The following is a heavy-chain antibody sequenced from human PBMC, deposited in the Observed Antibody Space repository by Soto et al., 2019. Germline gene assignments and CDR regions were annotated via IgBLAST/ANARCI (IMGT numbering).Heavy chain of an antibody. Sequence: PGESLKISRKGSGYSFTSYWIGWVRQIPGKGLEWMGIIYPGDSDTRYSPSFQGQVTISADKSISTAYLQWSSLKASETAMYYCARHGGDYYDSSGYPTYDYYGMGVWGQGTTVTVSS. D-gene: IGHD3-22*01. V-gene: IGHV5-51*01. J-gene: IGHJ6*02. CDR3: ARHGGDYYDSSGYPTYDYYGMGV. CDR1: GYSFTSYW. CDR2: IYPGDSDT.